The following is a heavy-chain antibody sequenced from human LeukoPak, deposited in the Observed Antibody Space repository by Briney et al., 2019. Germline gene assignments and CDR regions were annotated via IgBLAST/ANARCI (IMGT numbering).Heavy chain of an antibody. CDR2: ISYDGSNK. J-gene: IGHJ3*02. V-gene: IGHV3-30-3*01. D-gene: IGHD5-24*01. CDR1: GFTFSSYA. Sequence: GGSLRLSCAASGFTFSSYAMHWVRQAPGKGLEWVAVISYDGSNKYYADSVKGRFTISRDNSKNTLYLQMNSLRAEDTAVYYCASELAMATISAGAFDIWGQGTMVTVSS. CDR3: ASELAMATISAGAFDI.